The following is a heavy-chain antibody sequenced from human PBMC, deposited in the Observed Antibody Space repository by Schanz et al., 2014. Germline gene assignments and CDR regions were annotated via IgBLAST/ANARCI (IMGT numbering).Heavy chain of an antibody. CDR1: GFTFSSFA. V-gene: IGHV3-23*01. J-gene: IGHJ6*02. CDR2: IGGSGSDT. D-gene: IGHD1-20*01. Sequence: EVQLLESGGGLVQPGGSLRLSCEASGFTFSSFAMSWVRQAPGKGLEWVSYIGGSGSDTYYADSVRGRFTISRDNSKNALYLQMNSLRAEDTAVYYCARRITGTHHNPYYHGMDVWGQGTTVTVSS. CDR3: ARRITGTHHNPYYHGMDV.